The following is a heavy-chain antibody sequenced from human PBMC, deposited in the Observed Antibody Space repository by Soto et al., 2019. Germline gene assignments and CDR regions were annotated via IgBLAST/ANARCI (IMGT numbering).Heavy chain of an antibody. J-gene: IGHJ6*02. D-gene: IGHD1-26*01. CDR2: IDNAGSSV. V-gene: IGHV3-74*01. CDR3: TRVGGSVSGMDV. CDR1: GFTFSSYW. Sequence: EVQLVESGGGVVQPGGSLRLSCAASGFTFSSYWMHWVRQAPGKGLVWVSRIDNAGSSVRYADSVKGRFTISRDNAKNTLYLQMNSLRAEDTAVYYCTRVGGSVSGMDVWGQWTTVTGSS.